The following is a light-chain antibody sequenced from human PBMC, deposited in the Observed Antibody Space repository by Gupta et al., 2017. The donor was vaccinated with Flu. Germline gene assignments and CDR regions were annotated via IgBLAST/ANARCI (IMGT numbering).Light chain of an antibody. CDR3: NSRDSSGNLYV. CDR1: SLRSYY. V-gene: IGLV3-19*01. J-gene: IGLJ1*01. CDR2: GKN. Sequence: GQTVRITCQGDSLRSYYASWYQQKPGQAPVLVIYGKNNRPSGIPDRFSGSSSGNTASLTITGAQAEDEADYYCNSRDSSGNLYVFGTGTKVTVL.